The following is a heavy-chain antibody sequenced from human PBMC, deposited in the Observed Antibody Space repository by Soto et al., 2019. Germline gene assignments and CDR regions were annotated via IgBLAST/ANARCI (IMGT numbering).Heavy chain of an antibody. Sequence: GGFLRLSXAASGFTFSSYAMSWVRQAPGKGLEWASAISGSGGSTYYADSVKGRFTISRDNSKNTLYLQMNSLRAEDTAVYYCAKDRRPKIRGTYDSSGSVFDYWGQGTLVTVSS. CDR3: AKDRRPKIRGTYDSSGSVFDY. D-gene: IGHD3-22*01. V-gene: IGHV3-23*01. J-gene: IGHJ4*02. CDR1: GFTFSSYA. CDR2: ISGSGGST.